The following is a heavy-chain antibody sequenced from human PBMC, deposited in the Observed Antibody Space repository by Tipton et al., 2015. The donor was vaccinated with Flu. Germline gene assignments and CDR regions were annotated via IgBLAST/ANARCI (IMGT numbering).Heavy chain of an antibody. CDR2: IYYSGST. J-gene: IGHJ4*02. V-gene: IGHV4-59*08. CDR3: ARRSTTAAPHYFDY. D-gene: IGHD1-1*01. CDR1: GGSINSYY. Sequence: LRLSCTVSGGSINSYYWSWIRQPPGKGLEWIGYIYYSGSTNYNPSLKSRVTISVDTSKNQFSLNLASVTAADTAVYYCARRSTTAAPHYFDYWGQGILVTVSS.